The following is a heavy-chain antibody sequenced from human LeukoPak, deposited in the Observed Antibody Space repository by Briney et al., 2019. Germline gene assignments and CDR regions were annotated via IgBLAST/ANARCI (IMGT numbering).Heavy chain of an antibody. D-gene: IGHD1-26*01. CDR3: AREFTSAYSGSSRGL. CDR1: GFTFSSYW. V-gene: IGHV3-21*01. J-gene: IGHJ4*02. CDR2: INGDSRST. Sequence: GGSLRLSCAASGFTFSSYWMSWVRQAPGKGLEWVSSINGDSRSTYYADSVKGRFTISRDNAENSLYLQMNSLRGEDTAVYYCAREFTSAYSGSSRGLWGQGTLVAVSS.